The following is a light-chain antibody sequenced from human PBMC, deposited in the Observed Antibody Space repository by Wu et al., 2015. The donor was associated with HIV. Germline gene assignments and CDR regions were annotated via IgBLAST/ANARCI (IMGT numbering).Light chain of an antibody. V-gene: IGKV3-20*01. CDR1: QSVSSNS. J-gene: IGKJ2*01. Sequence: EIVLAQSQGTLSLSPGERVTLSCRASQSVSSNSLAWYQQKPGQAPRLLLYGASSRATGVPDRFSGSGSGKDFTLTISRLQPEDFAVYYCQHYGGSRYTFGQGTKAGDQT. CDR2: GAS. CDR3: QHYGGSRYT.